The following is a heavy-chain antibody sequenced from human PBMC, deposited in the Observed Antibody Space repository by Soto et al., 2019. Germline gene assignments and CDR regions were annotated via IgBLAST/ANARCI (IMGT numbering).Heavy chain of an antibody. D-gene: IGHD6-19*01. J-gene: IGHJ4*02. Sequence: QVQLQESGPGLVKPSQTLSLICLVSGASVSGDGSYCSWIRQHPGKGLEFIGYIHNSGSTYSNPSLENRVAMSIDTSKNQFSLRLSSVTAADSAVYFCARDLGSEQWFFDNWGQGILVTVSS. CDR3: ARDLGSEQWFFDN. CDR1: GASVSGDGSY. CDR2: IHNSGST. V-gene: IGHV4-31*03.